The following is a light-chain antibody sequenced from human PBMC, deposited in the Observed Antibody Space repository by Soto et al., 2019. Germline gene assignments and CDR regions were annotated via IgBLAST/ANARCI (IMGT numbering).Light chain of an antibody. CDR3: SSYTSSSTPVV. V-gene: IGLV2-14*01. CDR2: EVS. CDR1: SSDVGGYNY. J-gene: IGLJ2*01. Sequence: QSVLTQPPSASGSPGQSVTISCTGTSSDVGGYNYVSWYQQHPGKAPKLMIYEVSKRPSGVSNRFSGSKSGNTASLTISGLQAEDXADYYCSSYTSSSTPVVFGGGTKVTVL.